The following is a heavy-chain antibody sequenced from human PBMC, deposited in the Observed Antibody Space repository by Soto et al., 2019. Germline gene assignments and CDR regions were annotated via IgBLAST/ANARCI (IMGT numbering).Heavy chain of an antibody. Sequence: PGGSLRLSCAASGFIFTSYSMNWVRQAPGQGLEWVSYITSKSTTIKYADSVKGRFTVSRDNAKNSLYLQLNSLRDEDTAVYYCAREMGACSDSSCYPGPYDSWGQGTLVTVSS. CDR3: AREMGACSDSSCYPGPYDS. D-gene: IGHD3-16*01. CDR2: ITSKSTTI. CDR1: GFIFTSYS. J-gene: IGHJ5*02. V-gene: IGHV3-48*02.